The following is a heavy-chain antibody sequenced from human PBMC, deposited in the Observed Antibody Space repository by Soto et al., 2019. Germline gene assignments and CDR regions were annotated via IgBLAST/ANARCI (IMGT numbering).Heavy chain of an antibody. J-gene: IGHJ4*02. D-gene: IGHD6-19*01. CDR1: GFTFDDYA. Sequence: EVQLVESGGGLVQPGRSLRLSCAASGFTFDDYAMHWVRQAPGKGLEWVSGISWNSGSIGYADSVKGRFTISRDNAKTSLYLHMNSLRAEDTALYYCEKSEKAVAGLIDYWGQGTLVTVSS. V-gene: IGHV3-9*01. CDR3: EKSEKAVAGLIDY. CDR2: ISWNSGSI.